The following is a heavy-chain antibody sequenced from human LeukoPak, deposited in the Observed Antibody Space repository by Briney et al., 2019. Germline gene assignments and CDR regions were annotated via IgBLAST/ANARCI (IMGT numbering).Heavy chain of an antibody. D-gene: IGHD6-13*01. CDR3: ARVGLTTAAGTYDY. V-gene: IGHV3-11*06. J-gene: IGHJ4*02. CDR2: ISGSGSPT. Sequence: PGGSLRLSCAASGFTFSDYYMTWLRQAPGKGLEWLSYISGSGSPTNYADSVKGRFTISRDNAENSLYLQMNSLRAEDTAVYYCARVGLTTAAGTYDYWGQGTLVTVSS. CDR1: GFTFSDYY.